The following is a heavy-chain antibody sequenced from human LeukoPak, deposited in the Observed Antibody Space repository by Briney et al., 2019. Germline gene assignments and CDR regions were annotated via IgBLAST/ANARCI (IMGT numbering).Heavy chain of an antibody. J-gene: IGHJ4*02. CDR3: ARGDGSGSYPFDY. Sequence: SETLSLTCTVSGVSISSYYWSWIRQPPGKGLEWIGYIYYSGSTNYNPSLKSRVTISVDTSENQFSLKLNSVTAADTAVYYCARGDGSGSYPFDYWGQGTLVTVSS. CDR2: IYYSGST. CDR1: GVSISSYY. V-gene: IGHV4-59*01. D-gene: IGHD3-10*01.